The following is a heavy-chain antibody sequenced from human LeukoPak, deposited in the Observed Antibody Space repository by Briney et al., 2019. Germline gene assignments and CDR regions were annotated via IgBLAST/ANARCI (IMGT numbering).Heavy chain of an antibody. CDR1: GFTFDDYG. Sequence: PGGSLRLSRAASGFTFDDYGMSWVRQAPGKGLEWVSGINWNGGSTGYADSVKGRFTISRDNAKNSLYLQMNSLRAEDTALYYCARDPGRGYSYGYYYYYMDVWGKGTTVTVSS. J-gene: IGHJ6*03. CDR3: ARDPGRGYSYGYYYYYMDV. D-gene: IGHD5-18*01. V-gene: IGHV3-20*04. CDR2: INWNGGST.